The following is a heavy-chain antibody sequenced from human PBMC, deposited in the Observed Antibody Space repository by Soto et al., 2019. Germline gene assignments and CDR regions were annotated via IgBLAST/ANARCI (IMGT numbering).Heavy chain of an antibody. CDR3: AKGEGRDGYNSYYYYGMDV. CDR1: GFTFSSYA. CDR2: ISGSGGST. V-gene: IGHV3-23*01. D-gene: IGHD5-12*01. Sequence: GGSLRLSCAASGFTFSSYAMSWVRQAPGKGLEWVSAISGSGGSTYYADSVKGRFTISRDNSKNTLYLQMNSLRAEDTAVYYCAKGEGRDGYNSYYYYGMDVWGQGTTVTVSS. J-gene: IGHJ6*02.